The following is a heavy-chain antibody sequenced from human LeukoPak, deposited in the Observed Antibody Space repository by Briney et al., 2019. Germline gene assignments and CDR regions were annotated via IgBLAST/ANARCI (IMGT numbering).Heavy chain of an antibody. CDR2: ISNDGSRK. CDR1: GFTFSRHG. CDR3: ARDRAWNYFDY. V-gene: IGHV3-30*03. D-gene: IGHD3-3*01. Sequence: PGRSLRLSCAPSGFTFSRHGMHWVRQAPGKGLEWVAIISNDGSRKYYAHSVEGRFTISRDNSKNTLYLQMDSLGAEDTAVYYCARDRAWNYFDYWGQGTLVTVSS. J-gene: IGHJ4*02.